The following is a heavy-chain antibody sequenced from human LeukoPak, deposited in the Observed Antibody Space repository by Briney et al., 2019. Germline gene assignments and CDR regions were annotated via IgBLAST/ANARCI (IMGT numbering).Heavy chain of an antibody. Sequence: PSETLSLTCTVSGGSVSSWHWSWIRQPPGKGLEWIGYIYDSGNTNYNPSLKSRVTISIDTSKNQFSLRLTSVTAADTATYYCARETSLTGYASGLGFNYWGQGILVTVSS. V-gene: IGHV4-59*02. CDR3: ARETSLTGYASGLGFNY. D-gene: IGHD6-19*01. CDR1: GGSVSSWH. J-gene: IGHJ4*02. CDR2: IYDSGNT.